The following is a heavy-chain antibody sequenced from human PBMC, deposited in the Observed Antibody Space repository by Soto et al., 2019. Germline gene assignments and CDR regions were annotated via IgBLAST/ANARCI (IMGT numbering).Heavy chain of an antibody. CDR1: GYTFTNYG. CDR2: ISTYNGNT. Sequence: ASVKVSCKASGYTFTNYGISWVRQAPGQGLEWMGWISTYNGNTNYAQKLQGRATMTTDTSTSTAYMELRSLRSDDTAVYYCGRRDDFWNGYIDYWGQGTLVTVSS. V-gene: IGHV1-18*01. J-gene: IGHJ4*02. D-gene: IGHD3-3*01. CDR3: GRRDDFWNGYIDY.